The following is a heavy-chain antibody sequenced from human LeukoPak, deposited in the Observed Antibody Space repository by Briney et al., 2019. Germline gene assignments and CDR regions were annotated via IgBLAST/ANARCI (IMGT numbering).Heavy chain of an antibody. D-gene: IGHD6-13*01. Sequence: ASVTVSCKASGYTFTSYGISWVRQAPGQGLEWMGRISAYNGNTNYAQKLQGRVTMTTDTSTSTAYMELRSLRSDDTAVYYCARLFPLLYSSSWYVDYWGQGTLVTVSS. CDR1: GYTFTSYG. CDR3: ARLFPLLYSSSWYVDY. CDR2: ISAYNGNT. J-gene: IGHJ4*02. V-gene: IGHV1-18*01.